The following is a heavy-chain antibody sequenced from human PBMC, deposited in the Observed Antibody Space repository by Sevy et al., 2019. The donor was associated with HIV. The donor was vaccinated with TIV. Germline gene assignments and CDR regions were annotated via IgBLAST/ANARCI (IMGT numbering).Heavy chain of an antibody. J-gene: IGHJ4*02. V-gene: IGHV4-59*08. CDR3: TGENAWGRGYS. CDR2: IYYNGHI. D-gene: IGHD1-26*01. CDR1: GGSITSLY. Sequence: SETLSLTCTVSGGSITSLYWNWIRQPPGKGLEWIANIYYNGHINYNPSLKSRVTLSLDTSKNQFSLRLSSVTAADTAMYYCTGENAWGRGYSWGQGTLVTVS.